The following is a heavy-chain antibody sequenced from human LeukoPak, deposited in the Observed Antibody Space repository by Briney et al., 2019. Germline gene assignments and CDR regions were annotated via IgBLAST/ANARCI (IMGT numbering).Heavy chain of an antibody. V-gene: IGHV4-61*02. CDR3: ARDLKGNWFDP. CDR2: IYTSGST. Sequence: PSETLSLTCTVSGGSISSGSYYWSWIRQPAGKGLEWIGRIYTSGSTNYNPSLKSRVTISVDTSKNQFSLKLSSVTAADTAVYYCARDLKGNWFDPWGQGTLVTVSS. CDR1: GGSISSGSYY. J-gene: IGHJ5*02.